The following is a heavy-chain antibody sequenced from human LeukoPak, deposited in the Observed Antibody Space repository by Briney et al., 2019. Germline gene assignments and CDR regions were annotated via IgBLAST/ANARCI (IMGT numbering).Heavy chain of an antibody. J-gene: IGHJ6*02. Sequence: GESMKISCKGSGYSFTSYWTGWVRQMPGKGLEWMGIIYPGDSDTRYSPSFQGQVIISADKSISTAYLQWSSLKASDTAMYYCARQKLWGSGSYYPYGYYYYGMDVWGQGTTVTVSS. CDR3: ARQKLWGSGSYYPYGYYYYGMDV. V-gene: IGHV5-51*01. CDR1: GYSFTSYW. CDR2: IYPGDSDT. D-gene: IGHD3-10*01.